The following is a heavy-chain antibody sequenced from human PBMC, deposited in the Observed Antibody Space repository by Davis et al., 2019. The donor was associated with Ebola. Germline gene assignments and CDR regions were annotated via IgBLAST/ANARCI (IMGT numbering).Heavy chain of an antibody. V-gene: IGHV3-7*03. CDR3: ASGDGRGRSYDMDV. Sequence: PGGSLRLSCAASGLIFNNYWMSWIRQAPGKGPEWVAIINVDGGEKYHLDSVKGRFTISRDNAKNSLFLQMNTLRAEDTALYYCASGDGRGRSYDMDVWGQGTTVTVSS. CDR2: INVDGGEK. CDR1: GLIFNNYW. J-gene: IGHJ6*02. D-gene: IGHD2-15*01.